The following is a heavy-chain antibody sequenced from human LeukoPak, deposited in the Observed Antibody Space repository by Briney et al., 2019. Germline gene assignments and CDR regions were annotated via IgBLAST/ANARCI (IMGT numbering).Heavy chain of an antibody. Sequence: LTGGSLRLSCAASGFIFNNYGLIWVRQAPGKGLEWVSAISNDGGGTQYADFVEGRFTISRDNSKNTLFLQMNSLRAEDTAVYYCARDSDCTNGVCYTEPPDYWGQGTLVTVSS. CDR1: GFIFNNYG. J-gene: IGHJ4*02. D-gene: IGHD2-8*01. V-gene: IGHV3-23*01. CDR3: ARDSDCTNGVCYTEPPDY. CDR2: ISNDGGGT.